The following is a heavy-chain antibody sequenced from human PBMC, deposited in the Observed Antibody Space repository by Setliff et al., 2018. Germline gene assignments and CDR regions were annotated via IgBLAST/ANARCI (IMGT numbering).Heavy chain of an antibody. D-gene: IGHD2-21*02. CDR3: AREGYCGGDCYSID. CDR2: ISSGSSP. CDR1: GFTFNNYA. Sequence: GGSLRLSCGASGFTFNNYAMIWVRQAPGKGLEWVSGISSGSSPYYADSVQGRFTISRDNSKNTLSLHMNSLRADDTAVYYCAREGYCGGDCYSIDWGQGTLVTVSS. V-gene: IGHV3-23*01. J-gene: IGHJ4*02.